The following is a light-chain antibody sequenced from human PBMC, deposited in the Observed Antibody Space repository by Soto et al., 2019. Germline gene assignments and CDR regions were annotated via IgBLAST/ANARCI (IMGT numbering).Light chain of an antibody. Sequence: DIQMTQSPSTLSASVGDRVTITCRASQSIRSWLAWYQQKPGKAPRLLIYKASSLESGVPSRFSGSGSGTESTLTISSLQPDDSATYYCQQYDSYCTFGGGTKVEIK. CDR1: QSIRSW. J-gene: IGKJ4*01. CDR3: QQYDSYCT. V-gene: IGKV1-5*03. CDR2: KAS.